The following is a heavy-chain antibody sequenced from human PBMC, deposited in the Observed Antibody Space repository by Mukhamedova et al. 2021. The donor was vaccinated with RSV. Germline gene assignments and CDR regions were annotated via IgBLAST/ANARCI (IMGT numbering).Heavy chain of an antibody. D-gene: IGHD3-3*01. V-gene: IGHV3-30*02. CDR2: IRYDGSNK. Sequence: SSYGMHRVRQAPGKGLEWVAFIRYDGSNKYYADSVKGRFTISRDNSKNTLYLQMNSLRAEDTAVYYCAKSGYDFWSGEYYYYYM. CDR1: SSYG. J-gene: IGHJ6*03. CDR3: AKSGYDFWSGEYYYYYM.